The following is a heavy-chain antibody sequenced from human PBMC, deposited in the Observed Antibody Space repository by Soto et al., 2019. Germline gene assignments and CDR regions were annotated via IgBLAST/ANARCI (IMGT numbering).Heavy chain of an antibody. V-gene: IGHV3-30-3*01. Sequence: GGSLRLSCAASGFTFSSYAMHWVRQAPGKGLEWVAVISYDGSNKYYADSVKGRFTISRDNSKNTLYLQMNSLRAEDTAVYYCARDAYYYDSSGYYDYWGQGTLVTVSS. J-gene: IGHJ4*02. CDR3: ARDAYYYDSSGYYDY. CDR1: GFTFSSYA. D-gene: IGHD3-22*01. CDR2: ISYDGSNK.